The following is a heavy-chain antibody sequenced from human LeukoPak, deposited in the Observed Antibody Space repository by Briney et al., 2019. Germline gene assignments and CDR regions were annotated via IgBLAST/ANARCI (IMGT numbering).Heavy chain of an antibody. CDR1: GFTFSSYA. J-gene: IGHJ5*02. D-gene: IGHD3-10*01. Sequence: GSLRLSCVASGFTFSSYAMSWVRQAPGKGLEWVASIGDSGGSTYYLDSVRGRFTISRDNSKNTLYLQMNSLRAEDTAIYSCARDIRGSGNYGWFDPWGQGTLVTVSS. V-gene: IGHV3-23*01. CDR3: ARDIRGSGNYGWFDP. CDR2: IGDSGGST.